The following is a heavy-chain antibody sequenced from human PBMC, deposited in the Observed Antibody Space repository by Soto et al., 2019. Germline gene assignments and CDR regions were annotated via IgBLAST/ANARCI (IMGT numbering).Heavy chain of an antibody. CDR1: GGTFSSYT. V-gene: IGHV1-69*02. J-gene: IGHJ4*02. CDR2: IIPILGIA. D-gene: IGHD3-16*01. Sequence: QVQLVQSGAEVKKPGSSVKVSCKASGGTFSSYTISWVRQAPGQGLEWMGRIIPILGIANYAQKFLGRVTITADKSTSTAYMELSSLRSEDTAVYYCVSDYRVMQIDYWGQGTLVTVSS. CDR3: VSDYRVMQIDY.